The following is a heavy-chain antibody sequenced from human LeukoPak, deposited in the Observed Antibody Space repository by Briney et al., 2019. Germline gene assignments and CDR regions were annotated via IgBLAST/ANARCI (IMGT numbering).Heavy chain of an antibody. J-gene: IGHJ3*02. CDR3: ASGGFRAFYI. CDR1: GGSISSYY. V-gene: IGHV4-39*01. D-gene: IGHD3-16*01. Sequence: SETLSLTCTVSGGSISSYYWGWIRQPPGKGLEWIGSIYYSGNTYYNPSLKSRVTISVDTSKNQFSLRLSSVTAADTAVYYCASGGFRAFYIWDQGTKVTVSS. CDR2: IYYSGNT.